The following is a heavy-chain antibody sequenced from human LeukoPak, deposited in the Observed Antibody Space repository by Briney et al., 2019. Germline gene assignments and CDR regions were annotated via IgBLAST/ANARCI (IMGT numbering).Heavy chain of an antibody. Sequence: SETLSLTCAVYGGSFSGYYWTWIRQPPGEGLEWIGEINHSGITNYNPSLKSRVTISVDTSKNQFSLKLSSVTAADTAVYYCARGEDYYDQWYFDYWGQGTLVTVSS. CDR3: ARGEDYYDQWYFDY. CDR1: GGSFSGYY. CDR2: INHSGIT. D-gene: IGHD3-22*01. V-gene: IGHV4-34*01. J-gene: IGHJ4*02.